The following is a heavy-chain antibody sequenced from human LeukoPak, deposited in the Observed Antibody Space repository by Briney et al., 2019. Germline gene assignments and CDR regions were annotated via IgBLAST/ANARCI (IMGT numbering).Heavy chain of an antibody. CDR2: IYYSGNT. CDR3: ARDVVAAAGTWDY. Sequence: SETLSLTCTVSGGSIRSRTHYWGWIRQPPGKGLEGLGTIYYSGNTYYNPSLKSRVTMSVDTSKNQFSLKLSSVTAADTAVYYCARDVVAAAGTWDYWGQGTLVTVSS. J-gene: IGHJ4*02. CDR1: GGSIRSRTHY. V-gene: IGHV4-39*07. D-gene: IGHD6-13*01.